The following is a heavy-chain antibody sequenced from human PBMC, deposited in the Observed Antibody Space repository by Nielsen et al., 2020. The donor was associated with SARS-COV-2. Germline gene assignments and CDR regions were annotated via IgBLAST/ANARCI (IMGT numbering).Heavy chain of an antibody. CDR3: ATPRGYSYGPFDY. CDR2: ISSSSSYI. D-gene: IGHD5-18*01. CDR1: GFTFSSYE. Sequence: GGSLRLSCAASGFTFSSYEMNWVRQAPGKGLEWVSSISSSSSYIYYADSVKGRFTISRDNAKNSLYLQMNSLRAEDTAVYYCATPRGYSYGPFDYWGQGTLVTVSS. J-gene: IGHJ4*02. V-gene: IGHV3-21*01.